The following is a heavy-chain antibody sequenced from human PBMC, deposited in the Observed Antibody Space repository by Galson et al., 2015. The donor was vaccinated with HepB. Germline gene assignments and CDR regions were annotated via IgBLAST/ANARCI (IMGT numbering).Heavy chain of an antibody. CDR2: ISGSGGST. V-gene: IGHV3-23*01. CDR3: AKDLGYSGYDWVNYYYYYGMDV. Sequence: SLRLSCAASGFTFSSYAMSWVRQAPGKGLEWVSAISGSGGSTYYADSVKGRFTISRDNSKNTLYLQMNSLRAEDTAVYYCAKDLGYSGYDWVNYYYYYGMDVWGQGTTVTVSS. CDR1: GFTFSSYA. J-gene: IGHJ6*02. D-gene: IGHD5-12*01.